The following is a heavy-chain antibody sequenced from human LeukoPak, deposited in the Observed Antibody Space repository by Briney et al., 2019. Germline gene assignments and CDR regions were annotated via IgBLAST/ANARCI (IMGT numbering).Heavy chain of an antibody. V-gene: IGHV3-15*01. CDR2: IQSKTDGGTT. CDR3: ITLRRGY. D-gene: IGHD3-10*01. Sequence: GSLRLSCAAPGITFNYAWMSWVRQAPGKGLEWVGRIQSKTDGGTTDYAAPVKGRFIISRDDSKNTLYLQMNSLKTEDTAVYYCITLRRGYWGQGTLVTVSS. J-gene: IGHJ4*02. CDR1: GITFNYAW.